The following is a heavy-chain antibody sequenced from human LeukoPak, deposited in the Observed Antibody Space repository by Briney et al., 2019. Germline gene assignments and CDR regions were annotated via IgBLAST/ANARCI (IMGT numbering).Heavy chain of an antibody. V-gene: IGHV3-23*01. CDR2: ISGSGEST. Sequence: GGSLRLSCTASGFTFGDYAMTWVRQAPGKGLEWVSAISGSGESTYYADSVKGRFTISRDNSKNTLYLQMNSLRAEDTAVYYCAKNPRSYAVAGTFDYWGQGALVTVSS. D-gene: IGHD6-19*01. J-gene: IGHJ4*02. CDR3: AKNPRSYAVAGTFDY. CDR1: GFTFGDYA.